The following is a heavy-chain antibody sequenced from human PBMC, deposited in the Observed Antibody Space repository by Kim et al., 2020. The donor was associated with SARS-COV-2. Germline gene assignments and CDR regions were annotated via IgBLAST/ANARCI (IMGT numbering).Heavy chain of an antibody. D-gene: IGHD2-15*01. J-gene: IGHJ4*02. Sequence: ASVKVSCQASGYTFTSYSMHWVRQAPAQGLEWMGIINPSRGTTIYAQHFQGRVTMTRDTSTSTVYMELSSLRSEDTAVYYCARDGRDSNPDYWGQGTLVTVSS. CDR1: GYTFTSYS. V-gene: IGHV1-46*01. CDR3: ARDGRDSNPDY. CDR2: INPSRGTT.